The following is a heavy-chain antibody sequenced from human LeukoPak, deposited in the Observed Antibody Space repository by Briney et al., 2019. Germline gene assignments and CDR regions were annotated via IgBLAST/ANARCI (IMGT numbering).Heavy chain of an antibody. Sequence: GGSLRLSCAASGFTFSSHAMVWVRQAPGKGLEWVAFIRYDGRNKYYAESVKGRFTISRDNAKNSVYLQMNSLRAEDTAVYYCGRYGLGYYYMDVWGKGTTVTVSS. CDR1: GFTFSSHA. J-gene: IGHJ6*03. V-gene: IGHV3-33*08. D-gene: IGHD6-19*01. CDR3: GRYGLGYYYMDV. CDR2: IRYDGRNK.